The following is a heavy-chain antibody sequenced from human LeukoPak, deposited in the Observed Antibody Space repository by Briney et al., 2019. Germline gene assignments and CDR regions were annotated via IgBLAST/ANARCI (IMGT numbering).Heavy chain of an antibody. CDR2: IYENGGTT. Sequence: PGGSLRLSCVGSGFTFRSHAMSWVRQAPEKGLEFVSGIYENGGTTYYADSVKGRFSISRDNSKNTLYLHMDSLRGEDTAVYYCAKDFRIGYSAHFDYWGQGALVTVSS. J-gene: IGHJ4*02. CDR3: AKDFRIGYSAHFDY. CDR1: GFTFRSHA. V-gene: IGHV3-23*01. D-gene: IGHD2-21*01.